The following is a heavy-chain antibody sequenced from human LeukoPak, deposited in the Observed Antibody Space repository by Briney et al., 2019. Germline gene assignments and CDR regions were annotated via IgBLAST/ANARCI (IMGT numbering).Heavy chain of an antibody. CDR3: ARDHTVWGTSGSFVDY. CDR1: GYTFTNCV. V-gene: IGHV1-18*01. J-gene: IGHJ4*02. Sequence: ASVTVSCKASGYTFTNCVISWVRQAPGQGLEWMEWISAYNGNTNYAQKLQGRVTMTTDTSTSTAYMELRSLRSDDTAVYYCARDHTVWGTSGSFVDYWGQGTLVTVSS. CDR2: ISAYNGNT. D-gene: IGHD3-16*01.